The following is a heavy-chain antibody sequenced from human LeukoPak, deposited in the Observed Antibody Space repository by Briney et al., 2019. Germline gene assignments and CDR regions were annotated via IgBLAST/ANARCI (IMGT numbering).Heavy chain of an antibody. CDR2: IYYSGST. CDR3: ARVMSDGDYWFDP. CDR1: GGSISSGDYY. Sequence: PSETLSLTCTVSGGSISSGDYYWSWIRQPPGKGLEWIGYIYYSGSTYYNPSLKSRVTISVDTSKNQFSLKLSSVTAADTAVYYCARVMSDGDYWFDPWGQGTLVTVSS. J-gene: IGHJ5*02. V-gene: IGHV4-30-4*01. D-gene: IGHD4-17*01.